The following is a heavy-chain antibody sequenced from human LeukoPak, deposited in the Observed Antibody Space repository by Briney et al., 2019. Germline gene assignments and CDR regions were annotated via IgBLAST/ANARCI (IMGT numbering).Heavy chain of an antibody. CDR2: VYYTGGT. D-gene: IGHD6-6*01. V-gene: IGHV4-39*02. CDR3: VSNSSSSPWFDP. J-gene: IGHJ5*02. CDR1: GGSINSYTHY. Sequence: SETLSLTCTVSGGSINSYTHYWGWIRQPPGKGLEWIATVYYTGGTYYNPSLKSRVTISIDTSRNHFSLKLTSAIAADTAIYYCVSNSSSSPWFDPWGQGTLVTVSS.